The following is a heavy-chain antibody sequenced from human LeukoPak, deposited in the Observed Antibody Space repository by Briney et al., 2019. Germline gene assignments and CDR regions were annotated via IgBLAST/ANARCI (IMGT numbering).Heavy chain of an antibody. D-gene: IGHD1-26*01. V-gene: IGHV1-18*04. CDR2: ISAYNGNT. CDR3: ASSGGSYVGNDAFDI. CDR1: GYTFTGYY. J-gene: IGHJ3*02. Sequence: ASVKVSCKASGYTFTGYYMHWVRQAPGQGLEWMGWISAYNGNTNYAQKLQGRVTMTTDTSTSTAYMELRSLRSDDTAVYYCASSGGSYVGNDAFDIWGQGTMVTVSS.